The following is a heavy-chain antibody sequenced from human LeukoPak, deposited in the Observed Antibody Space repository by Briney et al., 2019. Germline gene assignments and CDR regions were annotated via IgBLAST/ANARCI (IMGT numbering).Heavy chain of an antibody. CDR3: AKAHSSSWYYFGD. CDR1: GFTFSAFA. D-gene: IGHD6-13*01. CDR2: ITDDGYNT. Sequence: GGSLRLSCAASGFTFSAFAMTWVRQAPGKGLEWVSTITDDGYNTYSADSVKGRITFSRDNSKNTLSLQLRSLRAEDTAVYYCAKAHSSSWYYFGDWGQGARVTVSS. J-gene: IGHJ4*02. V-gene: IGHV3-23*01.